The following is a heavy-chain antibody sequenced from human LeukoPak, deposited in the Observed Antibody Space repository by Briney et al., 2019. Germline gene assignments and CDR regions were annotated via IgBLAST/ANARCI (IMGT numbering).Heavy chain of an antibody. D-gene: IGHD1/OR15-1a*01. V-gene: IGHV1-18*01. J-gene: IGHJ6*02. Sequence: ASVKVSCKASGYTFTSYGISWVRQAPGQGLEWMGWISAYNGNTNYAQKLQGRVTMTRDTSTSTVYMELSSLRSEDTAVYYCARDSEHSYYYYGMDVWGQGTTVTVSS. CDR3: ARDSEHSYYYYGMDV. CDR1: GYTFTSYG. CDR2: ISAYNGNT.